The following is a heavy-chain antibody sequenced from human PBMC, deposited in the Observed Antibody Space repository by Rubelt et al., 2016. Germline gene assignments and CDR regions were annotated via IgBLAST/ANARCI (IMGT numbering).Heavy chain of an antibody. CDR1: GSTFTRNG. V-gene: IGHV1-18*01. J-gene: IGHJ5*02. CDR3: ARASTDFWSGSSNP. CDR2: INGYNGNT. Sequence: QVQLVQSGAEVKKPGASVKVSCKASGSTFTRNGFSWVRQAPGQGLEWMGWINGYNGNTHYAQKFQGRVTMATDTSTTTAHMELRSLRSDDTAVYYCARASTDFWSGSSNPWGQGVLVTVAS. D-gene: IGHD3-3*01.